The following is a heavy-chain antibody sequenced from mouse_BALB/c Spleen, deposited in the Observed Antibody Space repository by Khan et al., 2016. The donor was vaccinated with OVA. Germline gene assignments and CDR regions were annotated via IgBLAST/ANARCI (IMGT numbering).Heavy chain of an antibody. CDR2: IDPYYGGI. CDR3: ARSTWYFDV. Sequence: EVKLMESGPELEKPGASVKISCKASGYSFTGYNMNWVKQSNGKSLEWIGNIDPYYGGISYNQKFKGKATLTVDKSSSTAYMQFKSLTSEDSAVYYCARSTWYFDVWGAGTTVTVSS. V-gene: IGHV1-39*01. J-gene: IGHJ1*01. CDR1: GYSFTGYN.